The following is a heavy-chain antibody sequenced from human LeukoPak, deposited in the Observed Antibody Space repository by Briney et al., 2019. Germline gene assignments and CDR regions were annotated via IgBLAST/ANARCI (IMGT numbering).Heavy chain of an antibody. V-gene: IGHV4-59*08. Sequence: PSETLSLTCTVSGGSISSYYWSWIRQPPGKGLEWIGYIYYSGSINYNPSLKSRVTISVDTSKNQFSLKLSSVTAADTAVYYCARGDLPYCSGGSCYSERLYYYYYMDVWGKGTTVTVSS. CDR2: IYYSGSI. D-gene: IGHD2-15*01. J-gene: IGHJ6*03. CDR1: GGSISSYY. CDR3: ARGDLPYCSGGSCYSERLYYYYYMDV.